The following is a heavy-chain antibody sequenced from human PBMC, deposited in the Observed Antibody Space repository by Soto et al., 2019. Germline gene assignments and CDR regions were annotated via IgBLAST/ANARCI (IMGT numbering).Heavy chain of an antibody. J-gene: IGHJ4*01. CDR1: GFTFSNAW. D-gene: IGHD6-13*01. V-gene: IGHV3-15*07. Sequence: GGSLRLSCAASGFTFSNAWINWVRQAPGKGLEWVGRIKSKTDGGTTDFAAPVKGRFAISRDDSKNMVYLQMNSLKTEDTGIYSCTTDSYSTRIVFLFDYWGHGTLVTVSS. CDR3: TTDSYSTRIVFLFDY. CDR2: IKSKTDGGTT.